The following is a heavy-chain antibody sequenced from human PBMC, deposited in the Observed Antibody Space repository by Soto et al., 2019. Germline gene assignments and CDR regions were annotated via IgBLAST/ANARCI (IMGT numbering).Heavy chain of an antibody. CDR3: ARVGADIVVSPGQHNWLAP. CDR2: ISAYNGNT. D-gene: IGHD2-2*01. J-gene: IGHJ5*02. Sequence: GASVKVSCKASGYTFTSYGISWVRQAPGQGLEWMGWISAYNGNTNYAQKLQGRVTMTTDTSTSTAYMELRSLRSDDTAVYYCARVGADIVVSPGQHNWLAPCGQGTLVTGSS. V-gene: IGHV1-18*01. CDR1: GYTFTSYG.